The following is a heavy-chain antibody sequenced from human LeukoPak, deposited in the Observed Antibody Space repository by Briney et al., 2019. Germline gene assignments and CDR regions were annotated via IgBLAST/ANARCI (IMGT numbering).Heavy chain of an antibody. Sequence: SETLSLTCIVSGGSISSGDYYWSWIRQPPGKGLEWIGYIYYSGSTYYNPSLKSRVTISVDTSKNQFSLKLSSVTAADTAVYYCARETVVVGFDYWGQGTLVTVSS. D-gene: IGHD2-15*01. J-gene: IGHJ4*02. CDR1: GGSISSGDYY. CDR2: IYYSGST. V-gene: IGHV4-30-4*01. CDR3: ARETVVVGFDY.